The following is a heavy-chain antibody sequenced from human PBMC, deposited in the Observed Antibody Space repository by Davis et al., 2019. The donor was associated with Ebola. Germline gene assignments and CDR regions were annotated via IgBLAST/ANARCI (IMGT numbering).Heavy chain of an antibody. Sequence: GESLKISCAASGFTFSNFWMSWVRQAPGKGLEWVANIKQDGSEKYYVDSVKGRFTISRDNAKNSLYLQMNSLRAEDTAVYYCARGGYYDFWRPVRGWDYYYYGMDVWGQGTTVTVSS. J-gene: IGHJ6*02. CDR1: GFTFSNFW. CDR2: IKQDGSEK. V-gene: IGHV3-7*01. D-gene: IGHD3-3*01. CDR3: ARGGYYDFWRPVRGWDYYYYGMDV.